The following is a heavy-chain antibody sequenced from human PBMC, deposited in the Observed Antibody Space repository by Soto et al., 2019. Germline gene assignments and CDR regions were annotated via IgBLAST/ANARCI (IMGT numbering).Heavy chain of an antibody. D-gene: IGHD2-15*01. CDR1: GFTFSSYG. CDR2: IWYDGSNK. V-gene: IGHV3-33*01. CDR3: ASGTNLKPGYCSGGSCYSHDY. J-gene: IGHJ4*02. Sequence: ESGGGVVQPGRSLRLSCAASGFTFSSYGMHWVRQAPGKGLEWVAVIWYDGSNKYYADSVKGRFTISRDNSKNTLYLQMNSLRAEATAVYYCASGTNLKPGYCSGGSCYSHDYWGQEPLVTVSS.